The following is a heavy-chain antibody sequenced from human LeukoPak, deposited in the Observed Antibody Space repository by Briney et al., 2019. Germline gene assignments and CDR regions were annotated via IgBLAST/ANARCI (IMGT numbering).Heavy chain of an antibody. CDR2: MYSSGRT. CDR3: ASPGKYYGSGTYPPYFDY. D-gene: IGHD3-10*01. CDR1: GFTVSSHY. V-gene: IGHV3-53*01. Sequence: PGGSLRLSCAASGFTVSSHYVSWVRQAPGQGMEWVAVMYSSGRTFYADSVVGRFTISRDNSRNTLYLQMDSLRPEDTALYYCASPGKYYGSGTYPPYFDYWGQGTLVAVSS. J-gene: IGHJ4*02.